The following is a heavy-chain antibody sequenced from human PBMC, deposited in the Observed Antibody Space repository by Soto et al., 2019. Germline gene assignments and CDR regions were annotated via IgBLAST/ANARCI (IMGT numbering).Heavy chain of an antibody. Sequence: SVKVSCKASGGTFSSYAISWVRQAPGQGLEWMGGIIPIFGTANYAQKFQGRVTITADESTSTAYMELSSLRSEDTAVYYCARDHSSSWYLGEFDYWGQGTLVTVSS. J-gene: IGHJ4*02. V-gene: IGHV1-69*13. CDR1: GGTFSSYA. CDR3: ARDHSSSWYLGEFDY. D-gene: IGHD6-13*01. CDR2: IIPIFGTA.